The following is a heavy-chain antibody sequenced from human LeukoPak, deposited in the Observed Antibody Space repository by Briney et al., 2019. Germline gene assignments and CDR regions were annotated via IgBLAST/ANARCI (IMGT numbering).Heavy chain of an antibody. J-gene: IGHJ4*02. Sequence: GGSLRLSCAASGFTFSSYAMHWVRQAPGKGLEWVAVISYDGSNKYYADSVKGRFTISRDNSENTLYLQMNSLRAEDTAVYYCARTPIAARQIDYWGQGTLVTVSS. CDR3: ARTPIAARQIDY. D-gene: IGHD6-6*01. CDR1: GFTFSSYA. V-gene: IGHV3-30-3*01. CDR2: ISYDGSNK.